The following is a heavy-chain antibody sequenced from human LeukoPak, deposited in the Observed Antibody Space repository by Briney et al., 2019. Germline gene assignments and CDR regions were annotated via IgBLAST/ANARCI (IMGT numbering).Heavy chain of an antibody. Sequence: GGSLRLSCAASGFTFSSYTMNWVRQAPGKGLEWVSSISSTSSNIYYADSVKGRFTISRDNAKNSLYLQVNSLRAEDTAVYYCARDPGAWSGGWSLYYYYYMDVWGKGTTVTVSS. CDR2: ISSTSSNI. CDR1: GFTFSSYT. D-gene: IGHD3-3*01. V-gene: IGHV3-21*01. CDR3: ARDPGAWSGGWSLYYYYYMDV. J-gene: IGHJ6*03.